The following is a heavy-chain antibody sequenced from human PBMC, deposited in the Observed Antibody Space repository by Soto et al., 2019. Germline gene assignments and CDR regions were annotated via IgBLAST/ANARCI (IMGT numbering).Heavy chain of an antibody. V-gene: IGHV3-23*01. J-gene: IGHJ4*02. CDR3: ATDYDSSGYYLY. Sequence: GGSLRLSCAASGFTFSSYAMSWVRQAPGKGLEWVSAISGSGGSTYYADSVKGRFTISRDNSKNTLYLQMNSLRAEDTAVYYCATDYDSSGYYLYWGQGTPVTVSS. CDR2: ISGSGGST. CDR1: GFTFSSYA. D-gene: IGHD3-22*01.